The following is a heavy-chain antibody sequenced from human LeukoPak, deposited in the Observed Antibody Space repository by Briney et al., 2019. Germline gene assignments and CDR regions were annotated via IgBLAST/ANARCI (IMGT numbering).Heavy chain of an antibody. Sequence: SETLSLTCTVSGGSISSSSYYWGWIRQPPGKGLEWIGYIYYSGSTNYNPSLKSRVTISVDTSKNQFSLKLSSVTAADTAVYYCARVYYDSSGYPFDYWGQGTLVTVSS. V-gene: IGHV4-61*05. D-gene: IGHD3-22*01. CDR1: GGSISSSSYY. J-gene: IGHJ4*02. CDR2: IYYSGST. CDR3: ARVYYDSSGYPFDY.